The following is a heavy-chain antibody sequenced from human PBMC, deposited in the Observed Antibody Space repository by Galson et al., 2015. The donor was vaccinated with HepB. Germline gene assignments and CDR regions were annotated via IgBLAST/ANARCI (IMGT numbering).Heavy chain of an antibody. CDR3: ARGKDSSSAFDP. V-gene: IGHV1-69*13. Sequence: SVKVSCKASGGTFSSYAISWVRQAPGQGLEWMGGIIPIFGTANYAQKFQGRVTITADESTSTAYMELSSLRSEDTAVYYCARGKDSSSAFDPWGQGTLVTVSS. CDR2: IIPIFGTA. D-gene: IGHD6-13*01. CDR1: GGTFSSYA. J-gene: IGHJ5*02.